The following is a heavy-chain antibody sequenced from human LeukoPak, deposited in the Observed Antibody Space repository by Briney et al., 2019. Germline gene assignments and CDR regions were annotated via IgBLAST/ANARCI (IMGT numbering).Heavy chain of an antibody. J-gene: IGHJ4*02. CDR3: AKDTAGRCFDY. CDR1: GFTFSSYA. V-gene: IGHV3-23*01. D-gene: IGHD1-26*01. CDR2: ITGAGGII. Sequence: GGSRRLSCAASGFTFSSYAMSWVRQVPGKGLQCVSIITGAGGIIYYADSVKGRFTISRDDSKNTLYLQMNSLRAEDTAVYYCAKDTAGRCFDYWGQGTLVTVSS.